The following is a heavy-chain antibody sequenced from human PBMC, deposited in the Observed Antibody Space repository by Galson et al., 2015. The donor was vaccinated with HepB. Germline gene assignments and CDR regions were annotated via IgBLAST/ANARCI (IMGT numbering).Heavy chain of an antibody. CDR3: ARTRNSGYDLYYFDY. J-gene: IGHJ4*02. D-gene: IGHD5-12*01. V-gene: IGHV1-69*13. CDR1: GGTFSSYA. Sequence: SVKVSCKASGGTFSSYAISWVRQAPGQGLEWMGGIIPIFGTANYAQKFQGRVTITADESTSTAYMELSSLRSEDTAVYYCARTRNSGYDLYYFDYWGQGTLVTVSS. CDR2: IIPIFGTA.